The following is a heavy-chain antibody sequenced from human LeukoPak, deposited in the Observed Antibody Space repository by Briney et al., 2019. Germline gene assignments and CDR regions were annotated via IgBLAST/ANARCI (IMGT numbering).Heavy chain of an antibody. CDR2: INGDGSST. J-gene: IGHJ4*02. CDR3: ARGTHKYYYGSGSYYIGAYFDY. CDR1: GFTFSNYW. D-gene: IGHD3-10*01. Sequence: GGSLRLSCAASGFTFSNYWMHWVRQVPGKGLVWVSRINGDGSSTSYADSVKGRFTISRDNAKNTLYLQMNSLRAEDTAVYYCARGTHKYYYGSGSYYIGAYFDYWGQGTLVTVSS. V-gene: IGHV3-74*01.